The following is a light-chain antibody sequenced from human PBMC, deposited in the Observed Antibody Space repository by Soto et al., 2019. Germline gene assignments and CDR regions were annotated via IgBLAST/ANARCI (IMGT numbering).Light chain of an antibody. CDR1: QSLVRSDGNTY. Sequence: DFVMTQTPLSSPVTLGQPASISCRSSQSLVRSDGNTYLSWLHQRPGQPPRLLIYMISNRFSGVPDRVSGSGARIEFTLNNSRVEAADVGVYYCMQATHPYTFGQGTKLEIK. CDR3: MQATHPYT. J-gene: IGKJ2*01. CDR2: MIS. V-gene: IGKV2-24*01.